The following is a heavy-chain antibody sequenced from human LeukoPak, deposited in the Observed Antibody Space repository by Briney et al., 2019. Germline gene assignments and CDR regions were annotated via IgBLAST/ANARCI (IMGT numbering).Heavy chain of an antibody. D-gene: IGHD1-26*01. CDR3: AKSHLPNAYSGTYYCDY. CDR2: IRYDESKK. J-gene: IGHJ4*02. Sequence: GASVKVSCKASGYTFTSYGMHWVRQAPGKGLEWVAFIRYDESKKFYGDSVKGRFTISRDNSKNTLYLQMNSLRTEDTAVYYCAKSHLPNAYSGTYYCDYWGQGTLVTVSS. V-gene: IGHV3-30*02. CDR1: GYTFTSYG.